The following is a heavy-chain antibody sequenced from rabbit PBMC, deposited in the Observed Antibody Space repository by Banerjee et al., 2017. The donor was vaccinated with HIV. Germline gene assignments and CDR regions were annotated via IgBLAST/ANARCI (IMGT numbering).Heavy chain of an antibody. V-gene: IGHV1S40*01. Sequence: QSLEESGGGLVKPGASLTLTCTASGFDFTSNAMCWVRQAPGKGLEWLACIYPGNTGCTYYANWAKGRFTISKTSSTTVTLQMTSLTAADTATYFCARGDLWGPGTLVTVS. CDR1: GFDFTSNA. CDR2: IYPGNTGCT. J-gene: IGHJ6*01. CDR3: ARGDL.